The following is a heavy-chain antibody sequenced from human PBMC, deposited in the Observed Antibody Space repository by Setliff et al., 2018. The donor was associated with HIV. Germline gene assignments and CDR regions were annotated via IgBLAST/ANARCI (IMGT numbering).Heavy chain of an antibody. J-gene: IGHJ4*02. D-gene: IGHD3-16*02. Sequence: SETLSLTCTVSGDSISSYYWSWIRQPPGKELEWIGYIYSTGDSNYNPSLKSRVTMAVDTSKNQSSLKLTSVTAADTAVYYCARYRRPPYYLDYWGQGTLVTVSS. V-gene: IGHV4-4*09. CDR1: GDSISSYY. CDR3: ARYRRPPYYLDY. CDR2: IYSTGDS.